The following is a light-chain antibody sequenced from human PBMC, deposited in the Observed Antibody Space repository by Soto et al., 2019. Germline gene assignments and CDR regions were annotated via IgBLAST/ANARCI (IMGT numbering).Light chain of an antibody. CDR1: QNIDSY. CDR3: QQSYTTPYT. Sequence: DIQMTQSPSSLSVSLGDRVTITCRASQNIDSYLNWYQQKPGKAPKLLIYAASSLQSGVPSGFSGSGSGTDFTLTISSLQPEAFATYYCQQSYTTPYTFGQGPSWRSN. J-gene: IGKJ2*01. V-gene: IGKV1-39*01. CDR2: AAS.